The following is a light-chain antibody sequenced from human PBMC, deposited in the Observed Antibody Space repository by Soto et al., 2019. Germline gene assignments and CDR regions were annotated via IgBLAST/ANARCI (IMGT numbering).Light chain of an antibody. CDR2: EAS. Sequence: GDRVTITCRASQSISGSLAWYQQKPGKAPKLLIYEASNLKSGVPSRFSGSGSGTEYTLTISSLQPDDSASYYCQQYNGYWTFGQGTRGEIK. J-gene: IGKJ1*01. V-gene: IGKV1-5*03. CDR3: QQYNGYWT. CDR1: QSISGS.